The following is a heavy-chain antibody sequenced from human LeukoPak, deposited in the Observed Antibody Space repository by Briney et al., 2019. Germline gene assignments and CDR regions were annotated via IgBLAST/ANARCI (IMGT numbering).Heavy chain of an antibody. CDR3: ARRAGGYSHPYDY. Sequence: GGSLRLSCVVSGFAVSTNYMSWVRQAPGKGLEWVSLIYSGGSTYYADSVKGRFTISRDNSKNTLYLQMNSLRAEDTAVYYCARRAGGYSHPYDYWGQGTLVTVSS. CDR2: IYSGGST. J-gene: IGHJ4*02. V-gene: IGHV3-53*01. D-gene: IGHD4-23*01. CDR1: GFAVSTNY.